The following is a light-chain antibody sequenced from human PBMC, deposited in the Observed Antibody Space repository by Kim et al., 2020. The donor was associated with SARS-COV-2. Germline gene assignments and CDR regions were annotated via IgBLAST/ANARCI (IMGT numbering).Light chain of an antibody. CDR1: TGAVTSGHY. CDR2: GIS. Sequence: QAVVTQEPSLTVSPGGTVTLTCASNTGAVTSGHYPNWFQQKPGQAPRPLIHGISNTHSWTPARFSGSLLGGKAALTLSGVQPADEAEYYCLLHYGGVWVFGGGTQLTVL. CDR3: LLHYGGVWV. J-gene: IGLJ3*02. V-gene: IGLV7-43*01.